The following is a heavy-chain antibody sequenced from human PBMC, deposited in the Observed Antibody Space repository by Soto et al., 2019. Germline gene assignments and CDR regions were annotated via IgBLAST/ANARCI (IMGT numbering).Heavy chain of an antibody. CDR2: ISDDGSNK. J-gene: IGHJ4*02. D-gene: IGHD6-19*01. CDR1: GFTFSSFA. Sequence: PGGSLRLSCAASGFTFSSFAMHWVRQAPGKGLEWVAVISDDGSNKYYADSVKGRFTVSRENSKNTLYVQMNSLRREDTAVYYCARVEQWLYIAKFWGQGTLVTVSS. CDR3: ARVEQWLYIAKF. V-gene: IGHV3-30-3*01.